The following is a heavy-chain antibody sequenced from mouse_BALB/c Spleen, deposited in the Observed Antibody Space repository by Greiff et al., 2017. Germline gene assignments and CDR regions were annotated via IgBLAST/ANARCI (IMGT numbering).Heavy chain of an antibody. CDR1: GFTFSSYA. Sequence: EVHLVESGGGLVKPGGSLKLSCAASGFTFSSYAMSWVRQTPEKRLEWVASISSGGSTYYPDSVKGRFTISRDNARNILYLQMSSLRSEDTAMYYCAREDYGDWGQGTLVTVSA. V-gene: IGHV5-6-5*01. J-gene: IGHJ3*01. CDR3: AREDYGD. D-gene: IGHD1-1*01. CDR2: ISSGGST.